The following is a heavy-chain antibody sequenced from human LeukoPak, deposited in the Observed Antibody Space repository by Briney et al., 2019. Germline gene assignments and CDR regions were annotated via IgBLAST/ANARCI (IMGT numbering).Heavy chain of an antibody. D-gene: IGHD6-13*01. V-gene: IGHV3-53*01. J-gene: IGHJ4*02. CDR2: IYSGGST. Sequence: GGSLRLSCAASEFIVITHYMRWVRQPPGKGLEWVSVIYSGGSTYYADSVKGRFTISRDNSKNTLYLQMNSLRAEDTAVYYCARDSAAVGRGGFDYWGQGALVTVSS. CDR3: ARDSAAVGRGGFDY. CDR1: EFIVITHY.